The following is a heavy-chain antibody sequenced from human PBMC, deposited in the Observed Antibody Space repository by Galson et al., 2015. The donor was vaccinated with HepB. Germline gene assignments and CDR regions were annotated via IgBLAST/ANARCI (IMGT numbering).Heavy chain of an antibody. CDR3: ARGDSSSWYVGYFQH. J-gene: IGHJ1*01. Sequence: SVKVSCKASGYTFTSYGISWVRQAPGQGLEWMGWISAYNGNTNYAQKLQGRVTMTTDTSTSTAYMELRSLRSDDTAVYYCARGDSSSWYVGYFQHWGQGTLVTVSS. V-gene: IGHV1-18*01. D-gene: IGHD6-13*01. CDR2: ISAYNGNT. CDR1: GYTFTSYG.